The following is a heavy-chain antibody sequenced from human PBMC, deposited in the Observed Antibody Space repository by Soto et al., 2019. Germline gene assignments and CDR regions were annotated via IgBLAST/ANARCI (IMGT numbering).Heavy chain of an antibody. CDR2: IKQDGSEK. J-gene: IGHJ6*02. Sequence: PGGSLRLSCAASGFTFSSYWMSWVRQAPGKGLEWVANIKQDGSEKYYVDSVKGRFTISRDNAKNSLYLQMNSLRAEDTAVYYCARVRGITIFGVVIIGLSGMDVWGQGTTVTVS. CDR1: GFTFSSYW. V-gene: IGHV3-7*01. CDR3: ARVRGITIFGVVIIGLSGMDV. D-gene: IGHD3-3*01.